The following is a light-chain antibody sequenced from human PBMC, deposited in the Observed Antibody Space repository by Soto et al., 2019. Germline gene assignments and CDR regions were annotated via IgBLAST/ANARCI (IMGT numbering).Light chain of an antibody. CDR1: SSDVGGYNY. Sequence: HSVLTQPPSASGSPGQSVTISCTGTSSDVGGYNYVSWYQQHPGKAPKLVIYDVSKRPSGVPDRFSGSKSGNRASLTVSGLQAEDEADYYCTSFAGSNNLGVFGGGTKLTVL. CDR3: TSFAGSNNLGV. V-gene: IGLV2-8*01. J-gene: IGLJ2*01. CDR2: DVS.